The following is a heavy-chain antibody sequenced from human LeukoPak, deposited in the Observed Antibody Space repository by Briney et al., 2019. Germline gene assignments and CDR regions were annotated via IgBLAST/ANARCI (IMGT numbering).Heavy chain of an antibody. CDR2: ISYDGSNK. D-gene: IGHD4-17*01. CDR1: GFTFSSYC. V-gene: IGHV3-30*18. J-gene: IGHJ4*02. Sequence: PGGSLRLSCAASGFTFSSYCMHWVRQAPGKGLEWVAVISYDGSNKYYADSVKGRFTVSRDNSKNPLYLQMNRLRAEDTAVYYCAKGRGDLRAYFDYWGQGTLVTVSS. CDR3: AKGRGDLRAYFDY.